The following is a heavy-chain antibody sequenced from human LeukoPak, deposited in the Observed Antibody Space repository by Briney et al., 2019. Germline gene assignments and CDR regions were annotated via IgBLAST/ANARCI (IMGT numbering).Heavy chain of an antibody. Sequence: KPSETLSLTCTVSGGSISSYYWSWIRQPPGKGLEWLGYIYYSGSTNYNPSLKSSVAISVDPSKNHFSLKLSSVPAADTAVYYCARAQGVYYGLGSYYSTNWFDPWGQGTLITVSS. CDR1: GGSISSYY. CDR3: ARAQGVYYGLGSYYSTNWFDP. D-gene: IGHD3-10*01. V-gene: IGHV4-59*01. J-gene: IGHJ5*02. CDR2: IYYSGST.